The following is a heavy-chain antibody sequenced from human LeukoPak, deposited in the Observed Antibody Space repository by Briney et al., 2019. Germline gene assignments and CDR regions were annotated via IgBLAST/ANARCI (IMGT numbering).Heavy chain of an antibody. D-gene: IGHD3-22*01. J-gene: IGHJ4*02. Sequence: GGSLRLSCAASGFTVSSNYMSWVRQAPGKRLEWVSVIYSDGSTYYADSVKGRFTISRDNSNNTLYLQINSLRAEDTAVYYCVRDYNYYHSSGYWYYFDYWGQGTLVTVSS. V-gene: IGHV3-66*01. CDR2: IYSDGST. CDR1: GFTVSSNY. CDR3: VRDYNYYHSSGYWYYFDY.